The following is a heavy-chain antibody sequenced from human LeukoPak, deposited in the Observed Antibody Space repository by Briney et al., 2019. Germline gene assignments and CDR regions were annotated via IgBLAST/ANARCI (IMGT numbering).Heavy chain of an antibody. V-gene: IGHV7-4-1*02. CDR2: INTNTGNS. D-gene: IGHD2-15*01. Sequence: GASVKVSCKASGYTFTGYYMHWVRQAPGQGLEWMGWINTNTGNSTYAQGFTGRFVFSLDTSVSTAYLQISSLKAEDTAVYYCASSGYCSGGSCYPWHFDYWGQGTLVTVSS. CDR3: ASSGYCSGGSCYPWHFDY. J-gene: IGHJ4*02. CDR1: GYTFTGYY.